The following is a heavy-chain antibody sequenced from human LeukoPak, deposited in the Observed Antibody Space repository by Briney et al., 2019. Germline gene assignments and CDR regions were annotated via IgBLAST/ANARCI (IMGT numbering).Heavy chain of an antibody. D-gene: IGHD4-11*01. Sequence: ASVKVSCKASGYTFTGYYMHWVRQAPGQGLEWMGWINPNSGGTNYAQKFQGRVTMTRDTSISTAYMELSRLRSDDTAVYYCAREGFDLTTRRGGLIDYWGQGTLVTVSS. CDR3: AREGFDLTTRRGGLIDY. CDR2: INPNSGGT. J-gene: IGHJ4*02. V-gene: IGHV1-2*02. CDR1: GYTFTGYY.